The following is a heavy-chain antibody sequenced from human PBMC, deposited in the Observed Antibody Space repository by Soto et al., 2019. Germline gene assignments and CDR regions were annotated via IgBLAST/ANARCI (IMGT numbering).Heavy chain of an antibody. D-gene: IGHD5-18*01. Sequence: QLQLQESGPGLVKPSETLSLTCTVSGGSISSSSYYWGWIRQPPGKGLEWIGSIYYSGSTYYNPSLKSRVPISVDTSKNQFSLKLSSVTAADTAVYYCARLLAGVQLWFDYFDYWGQGTLVTVSS. V-gene: IGHV4-39*01. J-gene: IGHJ4*02. CDR2: IYYSGST. CDR3: ARLLAGVQLWFDYFDY. CDR1: GGSISSSSYY.